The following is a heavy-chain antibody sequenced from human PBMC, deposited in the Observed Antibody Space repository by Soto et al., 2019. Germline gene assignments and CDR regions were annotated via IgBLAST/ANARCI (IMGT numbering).Heavy chain of an antibody. CDR3: ARDRRRWEKTGGNYWYFDL. CDR1: GFTFSSYG. J-gene: IGHJ2*01. CDR2: ISSSSSYI. D-gene: IGHD7-27*01. V-gene: IGHV3-21*01. Sequence: EVQLVESGGGLVKPGGSLRLSCAASGFTFSSYGMNWVRQAPGKGLEWVSSISSSSSYIYYADSVKGRFTISRDNAKNSLYLQMNSLRAEDTAVYYCARDRRRWEKTGGNYWYFDLWGRGTLVTVSS.